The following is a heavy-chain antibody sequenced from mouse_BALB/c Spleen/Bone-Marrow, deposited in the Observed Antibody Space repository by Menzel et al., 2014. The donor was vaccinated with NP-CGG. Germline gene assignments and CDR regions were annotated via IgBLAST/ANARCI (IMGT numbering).Heavy chain of an antibody. CDR1: GYTFTSYW. V-gene: IGHV1-87*01. Sequence: VQLQQSGAELARPGASVKLSCKASGYTFTSYWMQWVKQRPGQGLEWIGAIYPGDGDTRYTQKFKGKATLTADKSSSTAYMQLSSLVSEDSAVYYCARRDYGIRENYYAMDYWGQGTSVTVSS. CDR3: ARRDYGIRENYYAMDY. J-gene: IGHJ4*01. D-gene: IGHD1-2*01. CDR2: IYPGDGDT.